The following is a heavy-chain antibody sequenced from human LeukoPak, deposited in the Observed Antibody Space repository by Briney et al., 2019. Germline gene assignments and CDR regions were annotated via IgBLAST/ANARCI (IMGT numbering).Heavy chain of an antibody. CDR1: GGSISSGGYY. D-gene: IGHD3-3*01. J-gene: IGHJ3*02. V-gene: IGHV4-31*03. Sequence: SETLSLTCTVSGGSISSGGYYWNWIRQHPGKGLEWIGYIYCSGSTYYNPSLKSRVTISVDTSKNQFSLKLSSVTAADTAVYYCASRPIFGVVAKAFDIWGQGTMVTVSS. CDR2: IYCSGST. CDR3: ASRPIFGVVAKAFDI.